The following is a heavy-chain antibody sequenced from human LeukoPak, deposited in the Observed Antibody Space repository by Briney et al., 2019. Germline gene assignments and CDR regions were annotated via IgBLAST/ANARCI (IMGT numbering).Heavy chain of an antibody. J-gene: IGHJ4*02. CDR2: ISSSSSYI. CDR3: ARGNLTTVAYYFDY. Sequence: GGSLRLSCTASGFTFSSYSMNWVRQAPGKGLEWVSSISSSSSYIYYADSVKGRFTISRDNAKNSLYLQMNSLRAGDTAVYYCARGNLTTVAYYFDYWGQGTLVTVSS. V-gene: IGHV3-21*01. CDR1: GFTFSSYS. D-gene: IGHD4-17*01.